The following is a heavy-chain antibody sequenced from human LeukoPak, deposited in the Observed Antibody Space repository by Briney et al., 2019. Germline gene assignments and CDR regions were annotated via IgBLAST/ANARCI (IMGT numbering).Heavy chain of an antibody. CDR2: IYSAGYT. V-gene: IGHV3-53*01. Sequence: PGGSLRLSCAVSGFTVSNNYMIWVRQAPGKGLEWVSVIYSAGYTYYADSVKGRFTISRDNSKNTLYLQMNSLRAEDTAGYYCARDLGSSVDSWGQGTLVTVSS. D-gene: IGHD6-6*01. J-gene: IGHJ4*02. CDR3: ARDLGSSVDS. CDR1: GFTVSNNY.